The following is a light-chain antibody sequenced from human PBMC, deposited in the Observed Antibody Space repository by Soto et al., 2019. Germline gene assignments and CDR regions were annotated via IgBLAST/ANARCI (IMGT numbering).Light chain of an antibody. Sequence: LTQAPSVSVAPGQTARITCGGNNIGSESVHWYQQKPGQAPVLVVYDDSDRPSGIPERFSGSNSGNTATLTISRVAAGDEADYYCQVWDSSSDHPVFGGGTKLTVL. CDR1: NIGSES. CDR2: DDS. CDR3: QVWDSSSDHPV. V-gene: IGLV3-21*02. J-gene: IGLJ2*01.